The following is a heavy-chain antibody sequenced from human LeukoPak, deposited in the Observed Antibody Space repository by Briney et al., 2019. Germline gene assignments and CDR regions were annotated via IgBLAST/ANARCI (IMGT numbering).Heavy chain of an antibody. J-gene: IGHJ5*02. CDR1: GGSISTYY. V-gene: IGHV4-4*07. Sequence: PSETLSLTCTVSGGSISTYYWSWIRQPAGKGLEWIGRIHTSGSTNYNPSLKSRVTISVDKSKNQFSLKLSSVTAADTAVYYCARGLVGTIGEQNWFDPWGQGTLPTVSS. CDR3: ARGLVGTIGEQNWFDP. CDR2: IHTSGST. D-gene: IGHD1-26*01.